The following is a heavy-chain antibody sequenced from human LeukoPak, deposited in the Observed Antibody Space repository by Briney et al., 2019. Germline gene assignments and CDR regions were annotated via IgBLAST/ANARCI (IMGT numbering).Heavy chain of an antibody. CDR3: ARVRANDFWSGYYSASDY. D-gene: IGHD3-3*01. V-gene: IGHV1-8*01. J-gene: IGHJ4*02. CDR1: GYTFTSYD. CDR2: MNPNSGNT. Sequence: ASVNVSCKASGYTFTSYDINWVRQATGQGLEWMGWMNPNSGNTGYAQKFQGRVTMTRNTSISTAYMELSSLRSEDTAVYYCARVRANDFWSGYYSASDYWGQGTLVTVSS.